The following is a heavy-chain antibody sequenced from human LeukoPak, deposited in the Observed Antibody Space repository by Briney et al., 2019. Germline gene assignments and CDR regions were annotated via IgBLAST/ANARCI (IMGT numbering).Heavy chain of an antibody. D-gene: IGHD6-19*01. V-gene: IGHV4-59*08. Sequence: PSETLSLTCTVSGGSISSYYWSWIRQPPGKGLEWIGYIYYSGSTNYNPSLKSRVTISVDTSKNQFSLKPSSVTAADTAVYYCARPMYSSGWYNLDYWGQGTLVTVSS. CDR3: ARPMYSSGWYNLDY. CDR2: IYYSGST. CDR1: GGSISSYY. J-gene: IGHJ4*02.